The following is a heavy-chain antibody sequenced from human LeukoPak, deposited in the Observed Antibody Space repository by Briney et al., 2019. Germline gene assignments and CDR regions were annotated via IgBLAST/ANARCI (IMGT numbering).Heavy chain of an antibody. V-gene: IGHV4-38-2*02. CDR3: ARDRYCSGGSCYSDYYYYYMDV. J-gene: IGHJ6*03. CDR1: GYSISSGYY. D-gene: IGHD2-15*01. CDR2: IYHSGST. Sequence: SETLSLTCAVSGYSISSGYYWGWIRQPPGKGLEWIGSIYHSGSTYYNPSLKSRVTISVDTSKNQFSLKLSSVTAADTAVYYCARDRYCSGGSCYSDYYYYYMDVWGKGTTVTVSS.